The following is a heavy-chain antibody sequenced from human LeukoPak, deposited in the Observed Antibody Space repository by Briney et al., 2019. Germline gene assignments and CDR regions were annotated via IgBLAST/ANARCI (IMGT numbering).Heavy chain of an antibody. CDR3: ASYPLVSSGWYCFDY. Sequence: GGSLRLSCAPSGFTFSSYAIHWARQAPGKGLEWVAFISYDGSNKYYADSVKGRFTISRDNAKNSLYLQMNSLRAEDTAVYYCASYPLVSSGWYCFDYWGQGTLVTVSS. V-gene: IGHV3-30*04. CDR1: GFTFSSYA. J-gene: IGHJ4*02. CDR2: ISYDGSNK. D-gene: IGHD6-19*01.